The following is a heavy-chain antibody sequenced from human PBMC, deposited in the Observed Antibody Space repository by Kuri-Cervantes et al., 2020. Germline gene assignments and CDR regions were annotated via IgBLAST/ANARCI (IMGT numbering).Heavy chain of an antibody. V-gene: IGHV4-59*01. CDR2: VDYFGST. J-gene: IGHJ4*02. D-gene: IGHD5-24*01. Sequence: SETLSLTCSVSAPSFSTFHWSWIRQPPGKGLEWIGYVDYFGSTNYNPSLKSRVFISTDTSKNQFSLKLSSVTAANTAVYYCARLGRAFDYWGQGTLVTVSS. CDR1: APSFSTFH. CDR3: ARLGRAFDY.